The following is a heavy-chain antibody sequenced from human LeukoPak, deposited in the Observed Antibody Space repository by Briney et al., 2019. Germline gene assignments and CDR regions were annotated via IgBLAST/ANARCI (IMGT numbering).Heavy chain of an antibody. D-gene: IGHD1-26*01. CDR2: INPSCGST. CDR3: ARVTSEELGF. Sequence: ASVKVSCKASGYTFTSYYMHWVRQAPGQGLEWMGIINPSCGSTSYAQKFQGRVTMTTDTSTSTVYMELSRLRSEDTAVYYCARVTSEELGFWGQGTLVTVSS. J-gene: IGHJ4*02. CDR1: GYTFTSYY. V-gene: IGHV1-46*03.